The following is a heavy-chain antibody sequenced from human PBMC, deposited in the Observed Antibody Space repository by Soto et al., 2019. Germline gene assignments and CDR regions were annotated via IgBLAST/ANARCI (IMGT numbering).Heavy chain of an antibody. J-gene: IGHJ2*01. Sequence: EVQLVESGGGLVQPGGSLRLSCTASGFAVTSSYMGWVRRAPGKGLEWVSSIYSGRDTYYADSVRGRFTSTTDNSMDTLYLQMNSLRVDDTAMYYGARHVGSYWYFDLWGRGTLGTVSS. D-gene: IGHD1-26*01. CDR2: IYSGRDT. V-gene: IGHV3-66*04. CDR1: GFAVTSSY. CDR3: ARHVGSYWYFDL.